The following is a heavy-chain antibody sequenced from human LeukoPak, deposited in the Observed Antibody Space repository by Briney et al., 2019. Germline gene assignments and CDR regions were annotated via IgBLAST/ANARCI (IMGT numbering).Heavy chain of an antibody. D-gene: IGHD4-17*01. Sequence: PGGSLRPSCAASGFTFSSYAMSWVRQAPGKGLEWVSAISGSGGSTYYADSVKGRFTISRDNSKNTLYLQMNSLRAEDTAVYYCAKDHSPRPRSPTVTRGYFDYWGQGTLVTVSS. CDR3: AKDHSPRPRSPTVTRGYFDY. J-gene: IGHJ4*02. V-gene: IGHV3-23*01. CDR2: ISGSGGST. CDR1: GFTFSSYA.